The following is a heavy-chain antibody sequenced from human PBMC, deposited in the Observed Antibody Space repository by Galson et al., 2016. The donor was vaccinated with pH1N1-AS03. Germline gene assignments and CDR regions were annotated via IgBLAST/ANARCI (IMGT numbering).Heavy chain of an antibody. J-gene: IGHJ4*02. CDR2: IYVSDSET. V-gene: IGHV5-51*01. D-gene: IGHD3-9*01. CDR3: ATLRGSAIWVNFEI. CDR1: GNRLTNYW. Sequence: QSGAEVKKPGESLKISCQRYGNRLTNYWIGWVRQMPGKDLEWMGIIYVSDSETKYSPSFQGRVTISADKSITTVYLQWSSLRASDTAMYYCATLRGSAIWVNFEIWGQGTQVTFS.